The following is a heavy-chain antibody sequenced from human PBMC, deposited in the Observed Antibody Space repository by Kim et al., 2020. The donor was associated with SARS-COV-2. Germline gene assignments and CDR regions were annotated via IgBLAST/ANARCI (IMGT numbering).Heavy chain of an antibody. Sequence: PSLTSGVTISVDTSKNQFSLKLGAGTAADTAVYYCARAGSSWYAPRYYFDYWGQGTLVTVSS. D-gene: IGHD6-13*01. J-gene: IGHJ4*02. V-gene: IGHV4-59*01. CDR3: ARAGSSWYAPRYYFDY.